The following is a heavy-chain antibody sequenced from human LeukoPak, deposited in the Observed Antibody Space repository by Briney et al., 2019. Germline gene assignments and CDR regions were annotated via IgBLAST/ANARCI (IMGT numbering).Heavy chain of an antibody. CDR3: ASLYSSSSGPFDY. Sequence: PGGSLRLSCAASGFTFSSYAMHWVRQAPGKGLEWVAVISYDGSNKYYADSVKGRFTIPRDNSKNTLYLQMNSLRAEDTAVYYCASLYSSSSGPFDYWGQGTLVTVSS. J-gene: IGHJ4*02. D-gene: IGHD6-6*01. V-gene: IGHV3-30*01. CDR1: GFTFSSYA. CDR2: ISYDGSNK.